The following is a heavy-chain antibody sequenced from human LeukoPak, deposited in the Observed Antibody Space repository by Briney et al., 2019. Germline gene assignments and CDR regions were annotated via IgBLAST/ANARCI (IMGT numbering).Heavy chain of an antibody. CDR2: ISNSSGYI. Sequence: GGSLRLSCAASGFTFSSYSMNWVRQAPGKGLEWVSSISNSSGYIYYADSVKGRFTVSRENAKNSLYLRMNSLRAEDTAVYYCARGRSGSYYVPFDYWGQGILVTVSS. J-gene: IGHJ4*02. CDR3: ARGRSGSYYVPFDY. D-gene: IGHD1-26*01. CDR1: GFTFSSYS. V-gene: IGHV3-21*01.